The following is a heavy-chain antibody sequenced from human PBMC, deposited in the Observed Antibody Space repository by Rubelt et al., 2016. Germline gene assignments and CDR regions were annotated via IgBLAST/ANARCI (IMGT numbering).Heavy chain of an antibody. J-gene: IGHJ5*02. Sequence: GKGLEWVAVISYDGSNKYYADSVKGRFTIPRDNSKNTLYLQMNSLRAEDTAVYYCARDAVAEANWFDPWGQGTLVTVSS. D-gene: IGHD6-19*01. V-gene: IGHV3-30*04. CDR2: ISYDGSNK. CDR3: ARDAVAEANWFDP.